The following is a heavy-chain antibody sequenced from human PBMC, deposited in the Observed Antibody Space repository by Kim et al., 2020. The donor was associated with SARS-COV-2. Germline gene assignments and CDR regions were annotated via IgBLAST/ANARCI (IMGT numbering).Heavy chain of an antibody. V-gene: IGHV4-59*13. D-gene: IGHD6-13*01. Sequence: SETLSLTCTVSGGSISSYYWSWIRQPPGKGLEWIGYIYYSGSTNYNPSLKSRVTISVDTSKNQFSLKLSSVTAADTAVYYCARDHKSSWFNWFDPWGQGTLVTVSS. CDR1: GGSISSYY. J-gene: IGHJ5*02. CDR3: ARDHKSSWFNWFDP. CDR2: IYYSGST.